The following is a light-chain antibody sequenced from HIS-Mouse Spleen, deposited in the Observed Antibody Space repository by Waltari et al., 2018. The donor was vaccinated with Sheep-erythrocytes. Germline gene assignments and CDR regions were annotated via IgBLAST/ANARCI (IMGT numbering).Light chain of an antibody. CDR1: SSDVGGYNY. J-gene: IGLJ1*01. CDR3: CSYAGSYNHV. Sequence: QSALTQPRSVSGSPGQSVTIPCTGTSSDVGGYNYVSWYQQHPGKAPKLMIYDVSKRPSGVPDRFSGSKSGNTASLTISGLQAEDEADYYCCSYAGSYNHVFATGTKATVL. V-gene: IGLV2-11*01. CDR2: DVS.